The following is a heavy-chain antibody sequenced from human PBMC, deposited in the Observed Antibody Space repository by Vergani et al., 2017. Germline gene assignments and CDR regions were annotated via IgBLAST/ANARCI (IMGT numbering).Heavy chain of an antibody. CDR3: ARVNTETNCHLYYYYYMDV. V-gene: IGHV4-34*01. CDR1: GGSFTSYD. Sequence: QVQLQQWGGGLLKPSETLSLTCVVNGGSFTSYDWTWIRQSPGEGLEWVVDIDHTGRPDYNPSLKSRLTMSVDKSRNQFSLTLNSVTDTDTAIYFCARVNTETNCHLYYYYYMDVWGQGTAVTVS. J-gene: IGHJ6*03. CDR2: IDHTGRP. D-gene: IGHD4-11*01.